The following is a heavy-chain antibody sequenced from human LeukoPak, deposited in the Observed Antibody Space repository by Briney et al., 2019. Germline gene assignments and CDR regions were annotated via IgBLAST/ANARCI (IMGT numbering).Heavy chain of an antibody. V-gene: IGHV3-48*04. Sequence: GGSLRLSCAASGFTFSSYAMSWVRQAPGKGLEWVSYISSSSSTMYYADSVKGRFTISRDHAKNSLYLQMNSLRAEDTAVYYCAREDGAAAGTVDYWGQGTLVSVSS. D-gene: IGHD6-13*01. CDR1: GFTFSSYA. CDR3: AREDGAAAGTVDY. CDR2: ISSSSSTM. J-gene: IGHJ4*02.